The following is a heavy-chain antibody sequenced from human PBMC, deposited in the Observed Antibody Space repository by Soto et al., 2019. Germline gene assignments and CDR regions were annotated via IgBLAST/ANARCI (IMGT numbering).Heavy chain of an antibody. CDR1: GFTFSSYG. V-gene: IGHV3-30*03. J-gene: IGHJ6*02. Sequence: QVQLVESGGGVVQPGRSLRLSCAASGFTFSSYGMHWVRQAPGKGLEWVAVISYDGSNKYYADSVKGRFTISRDNSKNTLYLQMNSLRAEDTAVYYCASTMVRGVHNYYYYGMDVWGQGTTVTVSS. CDR2: ISYDGSNK. CDR3: ASTMVRGVHNYYYYGMDV. D-gene: IGHD3-10*01.